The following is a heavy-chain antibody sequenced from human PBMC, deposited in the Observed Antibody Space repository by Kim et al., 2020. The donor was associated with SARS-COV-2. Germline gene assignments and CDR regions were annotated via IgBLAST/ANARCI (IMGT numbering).Heavy chain of an antibody. V-gene: IGHV3-21*01. CDR2: ISSSSSYI. Sequence: GGSLRLSCAASGFTFSSYSMNWVRQAPGKGLEWVSSISSSSSYIYYADSVKGRFTISRDNAKNSLYLQMNSLRAEDTAVYYCARTPNRWSGYYFHYYGMDVWGQGTTVTVSS. D-gene: IGHD3-3*01. CDR3: ARTPNRWSGYYFHYYGMDV. CDR1: GFTFSSYS. J-gene: IGHJ6*02.